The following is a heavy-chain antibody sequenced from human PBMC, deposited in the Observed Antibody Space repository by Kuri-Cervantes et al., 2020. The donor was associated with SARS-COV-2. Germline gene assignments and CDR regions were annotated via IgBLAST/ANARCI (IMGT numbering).Heavy chain of an antibody. Sequence: GGSLRLSCAASGFTFSSYAMSWVRQAPGKGLEWVSAISGSGGSTYYADSVKGRFTISRDNSKNTLYLQMNSLRAEDTAVYYCAKSEGHDFWSGCSYFDYWGQGTLVTVSS. J-gene: IGHJ4*02. CDR2: ISGSGGST. V-gene: IGHV3-23*01. CDR3: AKSEGHDFWSGCSYFDY. CDR1: GFTFSSYA. D-gene: IGHD3-3*01.